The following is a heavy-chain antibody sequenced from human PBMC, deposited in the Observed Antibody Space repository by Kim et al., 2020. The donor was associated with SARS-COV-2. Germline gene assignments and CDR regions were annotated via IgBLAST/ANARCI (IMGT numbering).Heavy chain of an antibody. J-gene: IGHJ6*04. CDR1: GFTVSSNY. CDR3: ARDATDYGDHWSGYYYGMDV. Sequence: GGSLRLSCAASGFTVSSNYMSWVRQAPGKGLEWVSVIYSGGSTYYADSVKGRFTISRDNSKNTLYLQMNSLRAEDTAVYYCARDATDYGDHWSGYYYGMDVWGEGTTVTVSS. CDR2: IYSGGST. D-gene: IGHD4-17*01. V-gene: IGHV3-66*01.